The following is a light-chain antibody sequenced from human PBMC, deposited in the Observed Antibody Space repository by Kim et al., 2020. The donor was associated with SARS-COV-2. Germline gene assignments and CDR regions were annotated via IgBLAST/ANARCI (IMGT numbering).Light chain of an antibody. V-gene: IGKV3-15*01. CDR1: QSVSSN. Sequence: VSPGERATLSCRASQSVSSNLAWYQQKPGQAPRLLIYGASTRATGIPARFSGSGSGTEFTLTISSLQSEDFAVYYCQQYNNWPLLFGQGTKVEIK. CDR2: GAS. CDR3: QQYNNWPLL. J-gene: IGKJ1*01.